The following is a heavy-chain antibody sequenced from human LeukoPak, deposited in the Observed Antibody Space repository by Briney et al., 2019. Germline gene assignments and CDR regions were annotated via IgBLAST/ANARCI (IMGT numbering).Heavy chain of an antibody. J-gene: IGHJ4*02. CDR2: ISYDGSNK. Sequence: PGGSLRLSCAASGFTFSSYAMHWVRQAPGKGLEWVAVISYDGSNKKYADSVKGRFTISGDNSKNTLYLQMNSLRAEDTTVYYCARGVRIAVAGYIDYWGQGTLVTVSS. CDR1: GFTFSSYA. V-gene: IGHV3-30*04. D-gene: IGHD6-19*01. CDR3: ARGVRIAVAGYIDY.